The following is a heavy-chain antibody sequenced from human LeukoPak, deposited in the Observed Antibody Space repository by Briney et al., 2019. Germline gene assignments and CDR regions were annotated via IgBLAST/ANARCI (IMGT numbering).Heavy chain of an antibody. J-gene: IGHJ4*02. D-gene: IGHD2-8*02. CDR1: GFTFSSYA. CDR3: AKVRLSFVVYAMFDY. Sequence: GGSLRLSCAASGFTFSSYAMGWVRQAPGKGLEWVSAISGSGGSTYYADSVKGRFTISRDNSKNTLYLQMNSLSAEDTAVYYCAKVRLSFVVYAMFDYWGQGTLVTVSS. V-gene: IGHV3-23*01. CDR2: ISGSGGST.